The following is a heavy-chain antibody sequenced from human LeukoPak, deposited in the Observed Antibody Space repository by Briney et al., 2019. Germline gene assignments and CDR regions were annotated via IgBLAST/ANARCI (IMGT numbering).Heavy chain of an antibody. V-gene: IGHV1-18*01. CDR3: ARDNRSGREDY. CDR2: ISAYNGNT. D-gene: IGHD1-26*01. Sequence: ASVNVSCKASGYTFTSYGISWVRQAPGQGLEWMGWISAYNGNTNYAQRLQGRVTMTTDTSTSTAYMELRSLRSDDTAVYYCARDNRSGREDYWGQGTLVTVSS. J-gene: IGHJ4*02. CDR1: GYTFTSYG.